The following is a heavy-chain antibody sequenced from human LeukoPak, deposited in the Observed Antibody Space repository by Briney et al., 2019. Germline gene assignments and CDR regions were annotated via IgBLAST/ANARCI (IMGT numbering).Heavy chain of an antibody. CDR2: ISTHNGDT. CDR3: ARDTTTFDP. V-gene: IGHV1-18*01. D-gene: IGHD2/OR15-2a*01. CDR1: GYTFTSYG. Sequence: ASVKVSCKASGYTFTSYGISWVRQAPGQGLEWMGWISTHNGDTNYAQKFQGRVIMTTHTSMSTAYMEMRSLRSDDTAVYYCARDTTTFDPWGQGTLVTVSS. J-gene: IGHJ5*02.